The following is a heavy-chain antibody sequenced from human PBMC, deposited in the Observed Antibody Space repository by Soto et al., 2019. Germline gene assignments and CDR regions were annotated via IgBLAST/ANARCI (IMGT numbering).Heavy chain of an antibody. CDR3: ATRVSVMGSLDY. CDR2: INAGNGDT. CDR1: GYTFRNYP. D-gene: IGHD2-2*01. Sequence: QVQLVQSGAEVKKPGASVKVSCKTSGYTFRNYPMHWVRQAPGQRLEWMGWINAGNGDTRYSQRFQGRVTITRDTSASTAYLELSSLRSEDTAVYCCATRVSVMGSLDYWGQGTLVAVSS. J-gene: IGHJ4*02. V-gene: IGHV1-3*01.